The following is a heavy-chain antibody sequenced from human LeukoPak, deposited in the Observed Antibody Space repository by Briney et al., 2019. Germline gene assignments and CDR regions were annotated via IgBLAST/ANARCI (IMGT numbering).Heavy chain of an antibody. D-gene: IGHD3-9*01. CDR3: AKGSIDWYYFDY. CDR2: ISSDGSHK. J-gene: IGHJ4*02. CDR1: GFSFSTYD. Sequence: PGRSLRLACAASGFSFSTYDTHWVRQAPGKGLEWVAVISSDGSHKYWADSVKGRFTISRDNSKNTVYLQMNSLRAEDTAVYYCAKGSIDWYYFDYWGQGTLVTVSS. V-gene: IGHV3-30*18.